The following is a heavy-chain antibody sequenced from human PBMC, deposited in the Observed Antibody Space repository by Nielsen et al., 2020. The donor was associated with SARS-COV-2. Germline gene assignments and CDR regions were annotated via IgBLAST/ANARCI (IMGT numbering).Heavy chain of an antibody. CDR1: GFTFSSYG. D-gene: IGHD2-15*01. Sequence: GESLKISCAASGFTFSSYGMHWVRQAPGKGLEWVAVISYDGSNKYYADSVKGRFTISRDNSKNTLYLQMNSLRAEDTAVYYCAKDSVGQFSYYYYYYYMDVWGKGTTVTVSS. J-gene: IGHJ6*03. CDR3: AKDSVGQFSYYYYYYYMDV. V-gene: IGHV3-30*18. CDR2: ISYDGSNK.